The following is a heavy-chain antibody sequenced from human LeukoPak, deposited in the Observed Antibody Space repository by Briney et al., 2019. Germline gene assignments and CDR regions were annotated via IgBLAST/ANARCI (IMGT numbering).Heavy chain of an antibody. J-gene: IGHJ6*02. CDR1: GDSISSSY. CDR2: IYYSGST. D-gene: IGHD6-13*01. CDR3: ARSAAGLSYGMDV. Sequence: SETLSLTCTVSGDSISSSYWSWIRQTPGKGLEWIGHIYYSGSTNYNPSLKSRVTISVDTSKNQFSLKLSSVTAADTAVYFCARSAAGLSYGMDVWGQGTRSPSP. V-gene: IGHV4-59*08.